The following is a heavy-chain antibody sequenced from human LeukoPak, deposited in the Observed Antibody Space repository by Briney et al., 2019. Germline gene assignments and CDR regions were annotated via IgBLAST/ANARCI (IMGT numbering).Heavy chain of an antibody. CDR3: ARVGISYYGILTGYQIGWFDP. J-gene: IGHJ5*02. CDR2: ISAYNGNT. D-gene: IGHD3-9*01. CDR1: GYTFTSYG. V-gene: IGHV1-18*01. Sequence: ASVKVSCKASGYTFTSYGISWVRQAPGQGLEWMGWISAYNGNTNYAQKLQGRVTMTTDTSTSTAYMELRSLRSGDTAVYYCARVGISYYGILTGYQIGWFDPWGQGTLVTVSS.